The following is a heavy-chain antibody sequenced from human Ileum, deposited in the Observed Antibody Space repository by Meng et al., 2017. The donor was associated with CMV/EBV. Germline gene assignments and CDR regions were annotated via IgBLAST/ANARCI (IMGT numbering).Heavy chain of an antibody. D-gene: IGHD2/OR15-2a*01. CDR3: AKDFPGEYYS. CDR2: IYGGSFKI. Sequence: GESLKISCAASGFTFSNYAMSWVRQAPGKGLEWVSVIYGGSFKIDYAESVKGRFTFSRDDSKNTLYMLMNSLRAEDTAVYYCAKDFPGEYYSWGQGTLVTVSS. V-gene: IGHV3-23*03. CDR1: GFTFSNYA. J-gene: IGHJ5*02.